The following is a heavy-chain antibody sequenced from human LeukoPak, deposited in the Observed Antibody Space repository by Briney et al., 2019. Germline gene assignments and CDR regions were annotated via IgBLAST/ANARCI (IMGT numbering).Heavy chain of an antibody. J-gene: IGHJ4*02. Sequence: SETLSLTCAVYGGSFSGYYWSWIRQPPGKGLEWIGEINHSGSTNYNPSLKSRVTRSVDTSKDQFSLKLSSVTAADTAVYYCARGRGYDILTGYFDYWGQGTLVTVSS. CDR1: GGSFSGYY. CDR2: INHSGST. D-gene: IGHD3-9*01. CDR3: ARGRGYDILTGYFDY. V-gene: IGHV4-34*01.